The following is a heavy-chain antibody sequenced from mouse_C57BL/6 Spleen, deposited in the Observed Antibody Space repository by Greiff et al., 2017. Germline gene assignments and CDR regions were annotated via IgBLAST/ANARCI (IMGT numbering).Heavy chain of an antibody. Sequence: VKLMESGAELAKPGASVKLSCKASGYTFTSYWMHWVKQRPGQGLEWIGYINPSSGYTKYNQKFKDKATLTADKYSSTAYMQLSSRTYEDSAVYDFARDVELTESVRGAWFAYWGQGTLVTVSA. CDR1: GYTFTSYW. CDR3: ARDVELTESVRGAWFAY. CDR2: INPSSGYT. D-gene: IGHD4-1*01. J-gene: IGHJ3*01. V-gene: IGHV1-7*01.